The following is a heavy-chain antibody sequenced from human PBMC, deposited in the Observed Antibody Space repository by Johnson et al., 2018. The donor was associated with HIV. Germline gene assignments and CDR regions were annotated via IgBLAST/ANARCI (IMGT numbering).Heavy chain of an antibody. J-gene: IGHJ3*02. D-gene: IGHD3-22*01. Sequence: QVQLVESGGGLVQPGGSLRLSCAASGFTFSSNAMHWVRQAPGKWLEWVAFIVYDGSNKYYADSVKGRFTISRDNSKNTLYLQMNSLRAEDTAVYYCARLYYYDSSGYYVGAFDIWGQGTMVTVSS. CDR1: GFTFSSNA. CDR3: ARLYYYDSSGYYVGAFDI. V-gene: IGHV3-30*02. CDR2: IVYDGSNK.